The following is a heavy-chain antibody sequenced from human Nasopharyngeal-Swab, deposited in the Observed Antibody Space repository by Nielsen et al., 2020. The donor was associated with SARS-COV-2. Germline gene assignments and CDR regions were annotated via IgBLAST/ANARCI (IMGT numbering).Heavy chain of an antibody. D-gene: IGHD6-19*01. CDR1: GGSISRYY. J-gene: IGHJ4*02. Sequence: SETLSLTCTVSGGSISRYYWSWIRQPPGKGLEWIGYIYYSGSTNYNPSLKSRVTISVDTSKNQFSLKLSSVTAADTAVYYCARLIAVAGRFDYWGQGTLVTVSS. CDR2: IYYSGST. V-gene: IGHV4-59*01. CDR3: ARLIAVAGRFDY.